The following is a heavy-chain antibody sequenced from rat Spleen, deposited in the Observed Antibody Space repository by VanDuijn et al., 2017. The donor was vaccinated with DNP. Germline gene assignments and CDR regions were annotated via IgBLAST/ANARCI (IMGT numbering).Heavy chain of an antibody. D-gene: IGHD1-7*01. CDR1: GYSITNYY. J-gene: IGHJ2*01. CDR2: ISYSGST. V-gene: IGHV3-1*01. Sequence: EVQLQESGSGLVKPSQSLSLTCSVTGYSITNYYWGWIRKFPGNKMEYIGHISYSGSTNYNPSLKSRISFTRDTSKNHFFLHLNSVTSEDTATYYCARWTRYFDYWGQGVMVTVSS. CDR3: ARWTRYFDY.